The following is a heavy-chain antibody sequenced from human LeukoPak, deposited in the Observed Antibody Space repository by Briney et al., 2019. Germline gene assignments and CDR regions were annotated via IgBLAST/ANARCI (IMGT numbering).Heavy chain of an antibody. CDR2: IGPGDGET. CDR1: GYSLTELS. D-gene: IGHD3-9*01. Sequence: GASVKVSCKVSGYSLTELSIHWVRQAPGKGLEWMGCIGPGDGETNYAQKFQGRVTMTEDTSTDTAYMELSSLRSDDTAVYYCATTRLVPLYYYCMDVRGQGTTVAVSS. V-gene: IGHV1-24*01. J-gene: IGHJ6*02. CDR3: ATTRLVPLYYYCMDV.